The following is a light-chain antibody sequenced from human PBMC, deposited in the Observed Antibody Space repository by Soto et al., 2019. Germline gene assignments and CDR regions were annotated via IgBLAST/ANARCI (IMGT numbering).Light chain of an antibody. CDR3: SSSSGRPVV. J-gene: IGLJ2*01. CDR2: EGN. Sequence: QSALTQPASVSGSPGQSITISCTGTSSDVGSYNYVSWYQQHPGKAPKLMIYEGNKRPSGVSNRFSGSKSGNTASLTISGLEEDEDAYYYCSSSSGRPVVFGGGTKVTVL. V-gene: IGLV2-23*01. CDR1: SSDVGSYNY.